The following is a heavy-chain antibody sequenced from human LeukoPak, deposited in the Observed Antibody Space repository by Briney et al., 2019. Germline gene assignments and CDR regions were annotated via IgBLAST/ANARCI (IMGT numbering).Heavy chain of an antibody. V-gene: IGHV3-23*01. CDR3: AKEGRGMGAATMDY. CDR1: GFTFSNYA. J-gene: IGHJ4*02. D-gene: IGHD1-26*01. Sequence: GGSLRLSCAASGFTFSNYAMSWVRQAPGKGLEWVSGISGSGGSTYYADSVGRFSISRDNSNNTLYLQLTSLRADDTAVYYRAKEGRGMGAATMDYWGQGTLVTVSS. CDR2: ISGSGGST.